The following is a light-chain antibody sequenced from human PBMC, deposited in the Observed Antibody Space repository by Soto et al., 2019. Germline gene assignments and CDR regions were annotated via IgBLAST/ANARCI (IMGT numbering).Light chain of an antibody. CDR2: DAS. CDR1: QSIRPW. J-gene: IGKJ1*01. CDR3: QQCNTFWT. V-gene: IGKV1-5*01. Sequence: DIQMTQSPSTLSASVGDRVTITCRASQSIRPWLAWYQQKPGKGPKLLIYDASTLQSGVPSRFSGSGSGTEFTLTISSLQPDDFATYYCQQCNTFWTFGQGTKVDIK.